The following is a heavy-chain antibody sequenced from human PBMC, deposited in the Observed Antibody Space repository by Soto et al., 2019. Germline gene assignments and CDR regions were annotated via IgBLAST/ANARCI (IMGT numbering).Heavy chain of an antibody. J-gene: IGHJ3*01. CDR2: IKGDGSEK. V-gene: IGHV3-7*04. Sequence: EVQLVESGGGVVQPGGSLRLSCVTSGFTFTTSWMSWVRQAPGKVLEWVANIKGDGSEKYYAASVKGRFTISSDNAKNSLFLQMSSRTAEDTAVYYCAREEVWGQGTVVTVYS. CDR1: GFTFTTSW. CDR3: AREEV.